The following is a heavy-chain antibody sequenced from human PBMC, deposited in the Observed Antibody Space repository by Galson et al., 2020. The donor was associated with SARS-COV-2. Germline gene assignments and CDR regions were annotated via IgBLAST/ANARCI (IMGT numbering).Heavy chain of an antibody. J-gene: IGHJ3*02. CDR1: GYSLRTTGVG. Sequence: SGPPQVTPTHTLTLTCTFSGYSLRTTGVGVRWFLQPPGKALECHALIYCDDDQRHSPTHKSRLTITKDTSKNQVVLTMTNMDPVDTATYYCAHRHSYGFWGDAFDIWGQGTKVTVSA. CDR2: IYCDDDQ. V-gene: IGHV2-5*02. CDR3: AHRHSYGFWGDAFDI. D-gene: IGHD5-18*01.